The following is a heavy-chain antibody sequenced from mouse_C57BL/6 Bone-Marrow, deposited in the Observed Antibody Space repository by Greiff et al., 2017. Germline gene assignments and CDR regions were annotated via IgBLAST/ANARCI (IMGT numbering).Heavy chain of an antibody. J-gene: IGHJ4*01. V-gene: IGHV14-4*01. CDR3: TTEGYWNMDY. CDR1: GFNIKDDY. CDR2: IDPENGDT. Sequence: VQLKESGAELVRPGASVKLSCTASGFNIKDDYMHWVKQRPEQGLEWIGWIDPENGDTEYASKFQGKATITADTSSNTAYLQLSSLTSEDTAVYYCTTEGYWNMDYWGQGTSVTVSS. D-gene: IGHD2-3*01.